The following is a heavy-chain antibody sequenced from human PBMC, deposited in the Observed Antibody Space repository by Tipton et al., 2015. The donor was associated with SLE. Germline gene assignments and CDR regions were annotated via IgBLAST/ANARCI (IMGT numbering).Heavy chain of an antibody. V-gene: IGHV3-15*01. CDR1: GFTFSNAW. Sequence: GSLRLSCAASGFTFSNAWMSWVRQAPGKGLEWVGRIKSKTDGGTTDYAAPVKGRFTISRDDSKNTLYLQMNSLKTEDTAVYYCTTGPHIVVVPAAMGVDYWGQGTLVTVSS. CDR3: TTGPHIVVVPAAMGVDY. CDR2: IKSKTDGGTT. D-gene: IGHD2-2*01. J-gene: IGHJ4*02.